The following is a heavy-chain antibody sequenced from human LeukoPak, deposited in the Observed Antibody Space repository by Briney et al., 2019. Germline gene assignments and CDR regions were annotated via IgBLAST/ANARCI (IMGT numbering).Heavy chain of an antibody. CDR3: ASRLGYCSGGSCYLPLDY. CDR1: GGXFSSYA. J-gene: IGHJ4*02. CDR2: IIPIFGTA. D-gene: IGHD2-15*01. V-gene: IGHV1-69*13. Sequence: SVKVSRKASGGXFSSYAISWVRQAPGQGLEWMGGIIPIFGTANYAQKFQGRVTITADESTSTAYMELSSLRSEDTAVYYCASRLGYCSGGSCYLPLDYWGQGTLVTVSS.